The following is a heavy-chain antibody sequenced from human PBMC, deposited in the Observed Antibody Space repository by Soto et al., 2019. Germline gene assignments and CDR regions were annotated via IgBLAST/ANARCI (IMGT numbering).Heavy chain of an antibody. CDR1: GFTFSSYA. D-gene: IGHD2-2*02. CDR3: AKVGQIPYQLLYRYYGMDV. Sequence: GGSLRLSCAASGFTFSSYAMSWVRQAPGKGLEWVSAISGSGGSTYYADSVKGRFTISRDNSKNTLYLQMNSLRAEDTAVYYCAKVGQIPYQLLYRYYGMDVWGQGTTVTVSS. CDR2: ISGSGGST. V-gene: IGHV3-23*01. J-gene: IGHJ6*02.